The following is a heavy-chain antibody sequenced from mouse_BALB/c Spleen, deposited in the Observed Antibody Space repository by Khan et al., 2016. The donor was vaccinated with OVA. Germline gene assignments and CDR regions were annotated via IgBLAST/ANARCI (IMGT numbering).Heavy chain of an antibody. J-gene: IGHJ3*01. Sequence: VQLQESGAELVRPGVSVKISCKGSGYTFTDYAMPWVKQSHAKSLEWIGVISTYYGDADYNQKFKGKATMTVDKSSSTAYMELARLTSDDSAIYYCARGSGNSRFAYWGQGTLVTVSA. CDR3: ARGSGNSRFAY. V-gene: IGHV1S137*01. D-gene: IGHD1-3*01. CDR2: ISTYYGDA. CDR1: GYTFTDYA.